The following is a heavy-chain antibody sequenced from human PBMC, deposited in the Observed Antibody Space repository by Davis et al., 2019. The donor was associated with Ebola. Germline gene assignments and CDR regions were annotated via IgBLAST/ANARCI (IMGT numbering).Heavy chain of an antibody. D-gene: IGHD3-3*01. Sequence: GESLKISCAASGFTFSSYAMSWVRQAPGKGLEWVSAISGSGGSTYYADSVKGRFTISRENAKNSLYLQMNSLRAGDTAVYYCARAWSGYFAFDIWGQGTMVTVSS. CDR1: GFTFSSYA. J-gene: IGHJ3*02. V-gene: IGHV3-23*01. CDR3: ARAWSGYFAFDI. CDR2: ISGSGGST.